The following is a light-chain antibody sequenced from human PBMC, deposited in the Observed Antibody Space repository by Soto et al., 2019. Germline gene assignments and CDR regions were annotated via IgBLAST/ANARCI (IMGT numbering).Light chain of an antibody. CDR3: QQYGSSPPIT. Sequence: EIVLTQSPGTLSLSPGERATLSSRASQSVSTSYLAWSQQKPGQAPSLLIYGASSRATGIPDRFSGSGSGTDFTLTISRLEPEDFAVYYCQQYGSSPPITFGPGTKVDIK. CDR2: GAS. CDR1: QSVSTSY. J-gene: IGKJ3*01. V-gene: IGKV3-20*01.